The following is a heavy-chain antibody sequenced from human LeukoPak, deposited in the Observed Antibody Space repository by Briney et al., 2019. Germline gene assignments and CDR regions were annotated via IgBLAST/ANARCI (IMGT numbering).Heavy chain of an antibody. CDR2: ISYDGSNK. CDR1: GFTFSSYA. CDR3: TRDAGGYYDSSGQPDY. J-gene: IGHJ4*02. Sequence: PGGSLRLSCAASGFTFSSYAMHWVRQAPGKGLEWVAVISYDGSNKYYADSVKGRFTISRDNSKNTLYLQMNSLRAEDTAVYYCTRDAGGYYDSSGQPDYWGQGTLVTVSS. D-gene: IGHD3-22*01. V-gene: IGHV3-30*04.